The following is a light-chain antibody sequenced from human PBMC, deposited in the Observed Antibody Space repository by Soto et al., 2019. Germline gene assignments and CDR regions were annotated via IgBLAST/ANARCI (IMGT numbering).Light chain of an antibody. CDR2: EVN. J-gene: IGLJ1*01. Sequence: QSALTQPASVSGSPGQSITISCTGTSSDVGGYNYVSWYQHHPGKAPKLLIYEVNNRPSGLSTRFSGSKSGNTASLTISGLQAEDEADYYCSSYTSSSTLYVFGTGTKLTV. CDR1: SSDVGGYNY. V-gene: IGLV2-14*01. CDR3: SSYTSSSTLYV.